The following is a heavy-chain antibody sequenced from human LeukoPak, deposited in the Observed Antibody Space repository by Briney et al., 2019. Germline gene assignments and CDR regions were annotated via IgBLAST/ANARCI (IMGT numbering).Heavy chain of an antibody. J-gene: IGHJ4*02. CDR2: ISDNGRNT. D-gene: IGHD3-22*01. Sequence: PGGSLRLSCAVSGFTFSDHYMGWIRQAPGKGLEWLSYISDNGRNTYYADSVKGRFTISRDNAKNSLYLQMNRLRAEDTAVYYCARAGEDGRGHYQGFDYWGQGTLVTVSS. V-gene: IGHV3-11*04. CDR3: ARAGEDGRGHYQGFDY. CDR1: GFTFSDHY.